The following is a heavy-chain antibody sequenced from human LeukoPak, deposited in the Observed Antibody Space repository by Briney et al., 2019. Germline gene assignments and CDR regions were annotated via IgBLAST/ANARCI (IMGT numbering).Heavy chain of an antibody. CDR3: AKVAHDSSGYYAGPDY. Sequence: QPGGSLRLSCAASGFTFSSYAMSWVRQAPGKGLEWVSAISGSGVLTYYADSVKARFTIARDNSKNTLYLHMNSLRAEDTAVYCCAKVAHDSSGYYAGPDYWGQGTLVTVSS. CDR1: GFTFSSYA. J-gene: IGHJ4*02. D-gene: IGHD3-22*01. V-gene: IGHV3-23*01. CDR2: ISGSGVLT.